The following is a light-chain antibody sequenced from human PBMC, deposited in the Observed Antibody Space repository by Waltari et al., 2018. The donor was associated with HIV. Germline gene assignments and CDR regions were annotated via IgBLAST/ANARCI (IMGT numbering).Light chain of an antibody. CDR2: GNY. J-gene: IGLJ3*02. V-gene: IGLV1-44*01. CDR1: TSNIGIKT. Sequence: QSVVTQPPSVSGTPGQTVTISCSGSTSNIGIKTVNWYQHLPGTAPKRLIYGNYQRPPGVPDRFSASTSGTSASLAISGLQSEDEADYYCASWDASLNGWVFSGGTKLTVL. CDR3: ASWDASLNGWV.